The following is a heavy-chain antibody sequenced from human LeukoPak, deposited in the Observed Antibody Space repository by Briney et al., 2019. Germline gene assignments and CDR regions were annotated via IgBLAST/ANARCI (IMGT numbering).Heavy chain of an antibody. J-gene: IGHJ4*02. Sequence: PGGSLRLSCAASGFTFSSYSMNWVRQSPGKGLEWVSSISGTSDYIYYADSVKGRFTISRDNGQNSLYLQMNSLRAEDTAVYYCARREPQGCGGTSCFAGPVGHWGQGTLVTVSS. CDR1: GFTFSSYS. CDR3: ARREPQGCGGTSCFAGPVGH. D-gene: IGHD2-2*01. CDR2: ISGTSDYI. V-gene: IGHV3-21*06.